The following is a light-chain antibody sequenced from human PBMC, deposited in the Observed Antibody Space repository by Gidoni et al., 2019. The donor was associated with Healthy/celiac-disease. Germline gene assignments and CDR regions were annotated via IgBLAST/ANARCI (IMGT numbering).Light chain of an antibody. CDR2: DVS. V-gene: IGLV2-11*01. CDR1: SSDVGGYNY. CDR3: CSYAGSTKV. Sequence: QSALTQPRSVSGSPGQSVTISCTGTSSDVGGYNYVSWYQQHPGKAPKLMIYDVSKRPSGVPDRFSGSKSGNTASLTIPGLQAEDEADYYCCSYAGSTKVFGGGTKLTVL. J-gene: IGLJ2*01.